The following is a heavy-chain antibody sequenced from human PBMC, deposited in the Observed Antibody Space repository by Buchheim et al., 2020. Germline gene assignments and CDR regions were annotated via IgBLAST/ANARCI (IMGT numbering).Heavy chain of an antibody. V-gene: IGHV4-61*02. CDR1: GGSISSGSYY. J-gene: IGHJ4*02. CDR3: ARGYYDIRLYYFDY. Sequence: QVQLQESGPGLVKPSQTLSLTCTVSGGSISSGSYYWSWIRQPAGKGLEWIGRIYTSGSTNYNPSLTSRVTISVDTSKNQFSLKLSSVTAADTAVYYCARGYYDIRLYYFDYWGQGTL. CDR2: IYTSGST. D-gene: IGHD3-9*01.